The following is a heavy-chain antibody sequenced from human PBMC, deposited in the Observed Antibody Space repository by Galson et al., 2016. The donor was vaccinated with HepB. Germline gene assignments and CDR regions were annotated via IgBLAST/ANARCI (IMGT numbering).Heavy chain of an antibody. V-gene: IGHV3-23*01. D-gene: IGHD2-21*01. CDR1: GFTFGRYA. J-gene: IGHJ4*02. CDR2: IRGDGGST. CDR3: ARFTQVWLDRVYYLDY. Sequence: SLRLSCAASGFTFGRYAMSWVRQAPGKGLEWVSAIRGDGGSTYYAGSVQGRFTSSRDRSTNTMYVQMNSLRTDDTAVYYFARFTQVWLDRVYYLDYWGQGTLVTVSS.